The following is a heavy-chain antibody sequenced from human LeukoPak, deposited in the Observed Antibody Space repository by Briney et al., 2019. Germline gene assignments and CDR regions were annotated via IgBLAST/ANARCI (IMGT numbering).Heavy chain of an antibody. J-gene: IGHJ3*02. CDR1: GGSISSSSYY. V-gene: IGHV4-39*07. CDR3: ARSLYYYGSDSFDI. CDR2: IYHSGST. D-gene: IGHD3-10*01. Sequence: SETLSLTCTVSGGSISSSSYYWGWIRQPPGKGLEWIGSIYHSGSTYYNPSLKSRVTISVDTSKNQFSLKLSSVTAADTAVYYCARSLYYYGSDSFDIWGQGTMVTVSS.